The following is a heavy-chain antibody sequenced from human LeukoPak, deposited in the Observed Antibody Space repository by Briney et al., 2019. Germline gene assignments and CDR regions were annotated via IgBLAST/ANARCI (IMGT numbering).Heavy chain of an antibody. V-gene: IGHV3-53*01. Sequence: PGGSLRLSWAASGFIVSSSYMGWVRQAPGKGLEWVSYIYSDGRTFYADSVKGRFTTSRDSSKNTLDFQMNSLRAEDTAVYYCARAFDHHFDYWGQGTLVTVSS. CDR3: ARAFDHHFDY. CDR2: IYSDGRT. J-gene: IGHJ4*02. D-gene: IGHD3-16*01. CDR1: GFIVSSSY.